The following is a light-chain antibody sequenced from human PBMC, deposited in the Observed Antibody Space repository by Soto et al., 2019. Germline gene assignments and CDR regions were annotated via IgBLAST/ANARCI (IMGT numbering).Light chain of an antibody. CDR3: QQYGSSPLT. J-gene: IGKJ4*01. V-gene: IGKV3-15*01. Sequence: EIVMTQSPATLSVSPGERATLYCRASQSISSNLAWYQQKPGQAPRLFISGASTRATGIPDRFSGSGSGTDFTLTISRLEPEDFAVYYCQQYGSSPLTFGGGTKVDIK. CDR1: QSISSN. CDR2: GAS.